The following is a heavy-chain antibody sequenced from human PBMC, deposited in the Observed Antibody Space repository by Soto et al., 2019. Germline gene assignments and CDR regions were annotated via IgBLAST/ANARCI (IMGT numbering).Heavy chain of an antibody. CDR1: SDSVSSSSYT. V-gene: IGHV4-39*01. Sequence: PSETLSLTCTVSSDSVSSSSYTWGWIRQPPGKGPEWIGSIYSSGSTYYNPSLKSRVTISVDTSKNQFSLNLSSVTAADTAVYYCAKTAGSSSWYQTPFDLWGPG. J-gene: IGHJ4*02. CDR3: AKTAGSSSWYQTPFDL. D-gene: IGHD6-13*01. CDR2: IYSSGST.